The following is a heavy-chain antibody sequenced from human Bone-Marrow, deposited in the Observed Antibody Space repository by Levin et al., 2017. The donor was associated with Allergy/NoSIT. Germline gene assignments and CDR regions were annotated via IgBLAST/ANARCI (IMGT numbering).Heavy chain of an antibody. Sequence: QPGGSLRLSCAASGFTFSNYWMHWVRQAPGKGLVWVSRINNDGSSTNYADFVQGRFFISRDNGKNTLYLQIQNLRAEDTGVYYCARGGSGFSSGWYNSGLDSWGQGTLVTVSS. V-gene: IGHV3-74*01. D-gene: IGHD6-19*01. CDR2: INNDGSST. J-gene: IGHJ4*02. CDR3: ARGGSGFSSGWYNSGLDS. CDR1: GFTFSNYW.